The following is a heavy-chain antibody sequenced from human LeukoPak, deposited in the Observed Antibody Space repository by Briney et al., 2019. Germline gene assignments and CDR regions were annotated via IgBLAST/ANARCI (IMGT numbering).Heavy chain of an antibody. CDR3: ARALLRYCSGTSCYWFDP. CDR1: GGTFSSYV. J-gene: IGHJ5*02. V-gene: IGHV1-69*13. D-gene: IGHD2-2*01. CDR2: IIPIFGTA. Sequence: GASVTVSCTASGGTFSSYVISWVRQAPGKGLEWMGGIIPIFGTANYAQKFQGRVTITADESTSTAYMELSSLRSEDTAVYYCARALLRYCSGTSCYWFDPWGQGTLVTVSS.